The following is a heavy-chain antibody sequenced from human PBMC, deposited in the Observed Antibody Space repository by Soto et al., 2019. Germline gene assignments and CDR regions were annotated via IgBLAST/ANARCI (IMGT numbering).Heavy chain of an antibody. J-gene: IGHJ6*02. V-gene: IGHV1-69*06. Sequence: QVQLVQSGAEVKKPGSSVKVSCKASGGTFSSYAISWVRQAPGQGLEWMGGIIPIFGTANYAQKLQGRVTITTDKSTSTAYMELSSLRSEDTALYYCARASYTSMGLDDYYGMDVGGHVTTVTVSS. CDR1: GGTFSSYA. CDR2: IIPIFGTA. CDR3: ARASYTSMGLDDYYGMDV. D-gene: IGHD5-18*01.